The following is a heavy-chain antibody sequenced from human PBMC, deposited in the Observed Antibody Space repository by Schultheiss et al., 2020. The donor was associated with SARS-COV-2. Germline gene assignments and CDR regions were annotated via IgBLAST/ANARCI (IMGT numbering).Heavy chain of an antibody. D-gene: IGHD6-13*01. CDR1: GFTFSSYG. V-gene: IGHV3-30*12. Sequence: GGSLRLSCAASGFTFSSYGMHWVRQAPGKGLEWVAVISYDGSNKYYADSVKGRFTISRDNAKNSLYLQMNSLRDEDTAVYYCARDRWTSSSWTLYDAFDIWGQGTMVTVSS. CDR2: ISYDGSNK. J-gene: IGHJ3*02. CDR3: ARDRWTSSSWTLYDAFDI.